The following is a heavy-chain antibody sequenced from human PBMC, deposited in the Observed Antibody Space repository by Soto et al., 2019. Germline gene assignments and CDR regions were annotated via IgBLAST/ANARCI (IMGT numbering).Heavy chain of an antibody. CDR3: ARGGGYYGVLFDS. D-gene: IGHD4-17*01. V-gene: IGHV4-39*01. Sequence: QLQLQESGPGLLRPSETLSLTCNVSGGAISSSSYFWGWVRQPPGKTLEWIGHILYSGTTHYNESLKSRVTLSLDTSKNQFSLRLHSVTPADTAVYYGARGGGYYGVLFDSWGQGTLVPVSS. CDR1: GGAISSSSYF. J-gene: IGHJ4*02. CDR2: ILYSGTT.